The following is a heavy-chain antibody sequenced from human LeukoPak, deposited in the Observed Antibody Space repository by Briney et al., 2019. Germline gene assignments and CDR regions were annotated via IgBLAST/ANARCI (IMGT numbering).Heavy chain of an antibody. D-gene: IGHD4-11*01. J-gene: IGHJ6*04. CDR1: GFSFSSYY. CDR3: VRGLGDV. Sequence: PGGSLRLSCAASGFSFSSYYMYWVRQAPEKGLVWVSRIEIDGSTTAYADSVKGRFTISRDSAKDTVFLQMNSLRVEDTAVYYCVRGLGDVWGKGTLVTVSS. V-gene: IGHV3-74*01. CDR2: IEIDGSTT.